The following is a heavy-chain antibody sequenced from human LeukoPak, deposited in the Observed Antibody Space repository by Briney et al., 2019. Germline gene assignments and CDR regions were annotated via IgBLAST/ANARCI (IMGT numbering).Heavy chain of an antibody. CDR1: GFTFSNAW. Sequence: GGSLRLSCAASGFTFSNAWMSWVRQAPGKGLEWVGRIKSKTDGGTTDYAASVKGRFTISRDDSKNTLYLQMNSLKTEDTAVYYCSPFFGDPFYYYYYMDVWGKGTTVTVSS. D-gene: IGHD3-16*01. V-gene: IGHV3-15*01. CDR2: IKSKTDGGTT. CDR3: SPFFGDPFYYYYYMDV. J-gene: IGHJ6*03.